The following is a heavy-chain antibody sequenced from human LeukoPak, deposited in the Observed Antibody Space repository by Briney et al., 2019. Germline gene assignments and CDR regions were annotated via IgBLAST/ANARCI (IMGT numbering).Heavy chain of an antibody. D-gene: IGHD3-3*01. CDR3: ARGQYYDFWSGYSYYFDY. CDR1: GGSFSGYY. CDR2: INHSGST. Sequence: SETLSLTCAVYGGSFSGYYWSWIRQPPGKGLEWIGEINHSGSTNYNPSLKSRVTISVDTSKNQFSLKLSSVTAADPAVYYCARGQYYDFWSGYSYYFDYWGQGTLVTVSS. V-gene: IGHV4-34*01. J-gene: IGHJ4*02.